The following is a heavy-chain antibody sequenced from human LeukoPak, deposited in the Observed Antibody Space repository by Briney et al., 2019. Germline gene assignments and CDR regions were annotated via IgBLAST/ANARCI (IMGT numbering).Heavy chain of an antibody. CDR2: IIPIFGTA. CDR1: GGTFNSYA. J-gene: IGHJ4*02. D-gene: IGHD1-1*01. CDR3: ARGPELERFDY. V-gene: IGHV1-69*05. Sequence: SVKVSCKASGGTFNSYAISWVRQAPGQGLEWMGGIIPIFGTANHAQKFQGRVTITTDESTSTAYMELSSLRSEDTAVYYCARGPELERFDYWGQGTLVTVSS.